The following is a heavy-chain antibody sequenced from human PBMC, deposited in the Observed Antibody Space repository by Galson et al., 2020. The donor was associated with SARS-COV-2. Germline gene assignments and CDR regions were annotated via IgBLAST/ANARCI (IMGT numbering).Heavy chain of an antibody. CDR1: GYSFSNYW. Sequence: KIGESLKISCQGSGYSFSNYWIGWVRQMPANGLEWMGIIYPGDSDTRYRPSFQGQVTNSADKSCSTAYLQWSSLRASDTAMYYCARQGVGYCSGGSCYGRAAFDYWGQGTLVTVSS. J-gene: IGHJ4*02. CDR2: IYPGDSDT. CDR3: ARQGVGYCSGGSCYGRAAFDY. D-gene: IGHD2-15*01. V-gene: IGHV5-51*01.